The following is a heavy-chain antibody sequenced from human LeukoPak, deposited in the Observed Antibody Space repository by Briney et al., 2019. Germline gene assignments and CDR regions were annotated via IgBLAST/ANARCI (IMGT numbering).Heavy chain of an antibody. CDR2: IYHSGST. D-gene: IGHD3-22*01. CDR3: ASEGTYYDSSGYLSDAFDI. J-gene: IGHJ3*02. Sequence: SETLSLTCTVSGVSISSGGYYWSWIRQPPGKGLEWIGYIYHSGSTYYNPSLKSRVTISVDRSKNQFSLKLSSVTAADTAVYYCASEGTYYDSSGYLSDAFDIWGQGTMVTVSS. V-gene: IGHV4-30-2*01. CDR1: GVSISSGGYY.